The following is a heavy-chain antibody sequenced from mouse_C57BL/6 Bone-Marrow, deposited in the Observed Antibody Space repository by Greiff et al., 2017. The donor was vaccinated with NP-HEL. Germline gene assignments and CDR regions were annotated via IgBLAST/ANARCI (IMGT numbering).Heavy chain of an antibody. D-gene: IGHD1-1*01. J-gene: IGHJ1*03. CDR3: ARGPYYYGSSPLLAFDV. CDR2: INPNNGGT. Sequence: VQLQQSGPELVKPGASVKISCKASGYTFTDYYMNWVKQSHGKSLEWIGDINPNNGGTSYNQKFKGKATLTVNKSSSTAYMDLRSLTSEDSAVYYCARGPYYYGSSPLLAFDVWGTGTTVTVSS. CDR1: GYTFTDYY. V-gene: IGHV1-26*01.